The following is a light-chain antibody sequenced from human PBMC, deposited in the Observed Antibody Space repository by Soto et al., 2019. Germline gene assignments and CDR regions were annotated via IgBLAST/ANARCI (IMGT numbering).Light chain of an antibody. CDR2: AAS. V-gene: IGKV1-39*01. Sequence: DIQMTQSPSSLSASVGDRVTITCRAGQSISSYFNWCQQKPGKAPKLLIYAASSLQSGVPSRFSGSESGTDFTLSISSLQPEDFATYYCQQTYSTPHTFGGGTKVEIK. J-gene: IGKJ4*01. CDR3: QQTYSTPHT. CDR1: QSISSY.